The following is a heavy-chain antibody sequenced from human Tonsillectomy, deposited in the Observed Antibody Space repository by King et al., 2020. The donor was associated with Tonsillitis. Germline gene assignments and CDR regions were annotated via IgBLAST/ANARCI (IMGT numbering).Heavy chain of an antibody. CDR3: AKDVSEGLLKWVFDF. D-gene: IGHD3-3*01. J-gene: IGHJ4*02. CDR2: VSYHGTYK. Sequence: VQLVESGGGVVQPGRSLRLSCAASGFTFSSYGMHWVRQAPGKGLEWVAVVSYHGTYKYYAESLRGRFTISRDNSKNTLFLQMNSLGTEDTAVYFCAKDVSEGLLKWVFDFWGRGTLVTVSS. V-gene: IGHV3-30*18. CDR1: GFTFSSYG.